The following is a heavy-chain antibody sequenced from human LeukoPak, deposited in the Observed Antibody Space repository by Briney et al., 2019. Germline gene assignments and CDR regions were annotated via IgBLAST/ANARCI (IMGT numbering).Heavy chain of an antibody. CDR3: ARDRDDSSGYYYAVDFDY. CDR1: GYTFTGYY. D-gene: IGHD3-22*01. Sequence: ASVKVSCKASGYTFTGYYMHWVRQAPGQGLEGMGRINPNSGGTNYAQKFQGRVTMSGDTSTSTVYMELSSLRSGDTAVYYCARDRDDSSGYYYAVDFDYWGQGTLVTVSS. J-gene: IGHJ4*02. V-gene: IGHV1-2*06. CDR2: INPNSGGT.